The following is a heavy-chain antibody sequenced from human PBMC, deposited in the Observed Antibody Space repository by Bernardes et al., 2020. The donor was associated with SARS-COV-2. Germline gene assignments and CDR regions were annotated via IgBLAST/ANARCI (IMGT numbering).Heavy chain of an antibody. V-gene: IGHV3-23*01. Sequence: GGSLRLSCAASAFTFSSYAMSWVRQAPGKGLEWVSGISGSGGSAYYADSVKGRFTISRDNSKSTLYLQMNGLRAEDTALYYCAKGGSIYYYASSGPIDSWGQGTLVTVSS. J-gene: IGHJ5*01. CDR3: AKGGSIYYYASSGPIDS. D-gene: IGHD3-22*01. CDR2: ISGSGGSA. CDR1: AFTFSSYA.